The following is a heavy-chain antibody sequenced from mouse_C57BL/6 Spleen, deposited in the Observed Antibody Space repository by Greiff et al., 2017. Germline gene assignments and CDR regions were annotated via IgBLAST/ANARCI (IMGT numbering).Heavy chain of an antibody. CDR2: IYPRSGNT. CDR1: GYTFTSYG. J-gene: IGHJ1*03. D-gene: IGHD3-1*01. Sequence: QVHVKQSGAELARPGASVKLSCKASGYTFTSYGISWVKQRTGQGLEWIGEIYPRSGNTYYNEKFKGKATLTADKSSSTAYMELRSLTSEDSAVYFCARSGYSPGYFDVWGTGTTVTVSS. CDR3: ARSGYSPGYFDV. V-gene: IGHV1-81*01.